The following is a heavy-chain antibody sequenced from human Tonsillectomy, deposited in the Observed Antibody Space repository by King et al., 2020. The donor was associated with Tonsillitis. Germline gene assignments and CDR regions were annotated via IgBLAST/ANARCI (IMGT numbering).Heavy chain of an antibody. J-gene: IGHJ3*02. V-gene: IGHV3-9*01. Sequence: VQLVESGGGLVQPGRSLRLSCAASGFTFDDYAMHWVRQAPGKGLEWVSGISWNSGSIGYADSVKGRFTISRDNAKNSLYLQMNSLRAEDTALYYCAKEGGSGWSAAFDIWGHGPMVTVSS. D-gene: IGHD6-19*01. CDR3: AKEGGSGWSAAFDI. CDR2: ISWNSGSI. CDR1: GFTFDDYA.